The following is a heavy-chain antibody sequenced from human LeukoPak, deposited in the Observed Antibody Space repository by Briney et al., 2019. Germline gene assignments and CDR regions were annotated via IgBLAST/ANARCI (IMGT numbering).Heavy chain of an antibody. CDR3: ARIAVAVAYFDY. Sequence: GGSLRLSCAASGFTVSSNYMSWVRQAPGKGLEWVSVIHIGGNTYYADSVKGRFTISRDNSKNTLYLQMNSLRAEDTAVYYCARIAVAVAYFDYWGQGTLVTVSS. D-gene: IGHD6-19*01. V-gene: IGHV3-66*01. J-gene: IGHJ4*02. CDR1: GFTVSSNY. CDR2: IHIGGNT.